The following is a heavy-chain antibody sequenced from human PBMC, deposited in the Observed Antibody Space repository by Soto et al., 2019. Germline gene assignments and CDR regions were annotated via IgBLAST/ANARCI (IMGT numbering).Heavy chain of an antibody. D-gene: IGHD2-2*03. V-gene: IGHV4-39*01. CDR1: GCSVSSSSYS. Sequence: PSDTLSLTFTVSGCSVSSSSYSWCWILQSPGKGLEWIGTIYSSENTYYNPSLLSRVTISVDTSKNEFSLRLGSVTAADTAVYYCARLNGYCISTNCHGYYGLDAGGQGTRVTASS. CDR2: IYSSENT. CDR3: ARLNGYCISTNCHGYYGLDA. J-gene: IGHJ6*02.